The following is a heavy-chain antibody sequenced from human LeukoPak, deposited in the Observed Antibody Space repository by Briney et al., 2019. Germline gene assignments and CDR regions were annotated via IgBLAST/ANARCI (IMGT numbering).Heavy chain of an antibody. D-gene: IGHD4-17*01. V-gene: IGHV3-48*03. J-gene: IGHJ4*02. Sequence: PGGSLSLSCAASGLTFSSYEMNWVRQAPGRGLEGVSYISSSCSTIYYADSVKGRFPISRDNAKNSLYLQMNSLRAENTAVYYCARVSGWVTVTHFDYWGQGTLVIVSS. CDR2: ISSSCSTI. CDR1: GLTFSSYE. CDR3: ARVSGWVTVTHFDY.